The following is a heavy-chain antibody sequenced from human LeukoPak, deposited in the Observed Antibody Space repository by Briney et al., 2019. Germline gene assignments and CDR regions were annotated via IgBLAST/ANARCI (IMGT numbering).Heavy chain of an antibody. CDR2: IYYSGST. J-gene: IGHJ5*02. D-gene: IGHD6-19*01. CDR3: ARQGGWYFGWFDP. V-gene: IGHV4-34*01. CDR1: GGSFSGYH. Sequence: PSETLSLTCAVYGGSFSGYHRSWIRQPPGKGLEWIGSIYYSGSTYYNPSLKSRVTISVDTSKNQFSLKLSSVTAADTAVYYCARQGGWYFGWFDPWGQGTLVTVSS.